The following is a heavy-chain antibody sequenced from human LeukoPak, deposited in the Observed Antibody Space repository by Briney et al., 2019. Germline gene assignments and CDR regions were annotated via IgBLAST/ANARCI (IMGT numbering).Heavy chain of an antibody. D-gene: IGHD3-22*01. CDR1: GYTFTSYG. CDR2: ISAYNGNT. Sequence: GASVKVSCKASGYTFTSYGISWVRQAPGQGLEWMGWISAYNGNTNYAQKLQGRVTMTTDTSTSTAYMELRSLRSDDTAVYYCARDTSIYSSGYSPFDYWGQGTLVTVSS. CDR3: ARDTSIYSSGYSPFDY. V-gene: IGHV1-18*01. J-gene: IGHJ4*02.